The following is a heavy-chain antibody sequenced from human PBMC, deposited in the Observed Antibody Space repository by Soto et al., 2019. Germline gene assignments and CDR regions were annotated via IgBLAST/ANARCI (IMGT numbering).Heavy chain of an antibody. CDR3: ARAPRITIFGVVVGAFDI. CDR2: ISSSSSYI. CDR1: GFTFSSYS. J-gene: IGHJ3*02. Sequence: GGSLRLSCAASGFTFSSYSMNWVRQAPGKGLEWVSSISSSSSYIYYADSVKGRFTISRDNAKNSLYLQMNSLRAEDTAVYYCARAPRITIFGVVVGAFDIWGQGTMVTVSS. V-gene: IGHV3-21*01. D-gene: IGHD3-3*01.